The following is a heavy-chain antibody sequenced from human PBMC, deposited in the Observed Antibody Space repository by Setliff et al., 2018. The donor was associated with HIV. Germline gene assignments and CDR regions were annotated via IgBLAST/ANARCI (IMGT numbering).Heavy chain of an antibody. D-gene: IGHD3-22*01. CDR2: ILPVLGVA. CDR1: GGAFTAYT. J-gene: IGHJ1*01. CDR3: ARDLFTSGYSSAAY. V-gene: IGHV1-69*10. Sequence: SVKVSCKASGGAFTAYTINWVRLAPGHGLEWVGGILPVLGVAEFAQKFRGRVTITAGKSTRTVYMELSSLRSEDTAIYYCARDLFTSGYSSAAYWGQGSLVTVSS.